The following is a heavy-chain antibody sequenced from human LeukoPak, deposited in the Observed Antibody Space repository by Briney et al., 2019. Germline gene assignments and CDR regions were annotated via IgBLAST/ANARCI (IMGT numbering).Heavy chain of an antibody. Sequence: GGSLRLSCAASGFTFSSYAMSWVRQAPGKGLEWVSAISGSGGSTYYADSVEGRFTISRDNSKNTLYLQMNSLRAEDTAVYYCAKDHSAYYYDSSGPYYFDYWGQGTLVTVSS. CDR2: ISGSGGST. D-gene: IGHD3-22*01. V-gene: IGHV3-23*01. CDR3: AKDHSAYYYDSSGPYYFDY. J-gene: IGHJ4*02. CDR1: GFTFSSYA.